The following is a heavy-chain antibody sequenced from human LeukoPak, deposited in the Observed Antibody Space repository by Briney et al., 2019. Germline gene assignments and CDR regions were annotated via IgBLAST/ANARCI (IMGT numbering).Heavy chain of an antibody. CDR2: IYPGDSDT. CDR1: GYSFTSYW. CDR3: ARTVAGYMSHFDY. Sequence: GESLKISCKTSGYSFTSYWLGWVRQMPGKGLERMGIIYPGDSDTRYSPSFQGQVTISADKSISTAYPQWSSLKASDTAMYYCARTVAGYMSHFDYWGQGTLVTVSS. D-gene: IGHD3-9*01. V-gene: IGHV5-51*01. J-gene: IGHJ4*02.